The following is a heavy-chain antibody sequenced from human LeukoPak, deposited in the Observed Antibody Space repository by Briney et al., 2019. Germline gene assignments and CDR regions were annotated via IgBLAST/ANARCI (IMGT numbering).Heavy chain of an antibody. Sequence: PGGSLRLSCAASGFPFSSYWMAWVRQAPGKGLEWVATITLDGSDSYYVDSVKGRFTVSRDNAKNSLYLQMNSLRVEDTAVYYCARAQYYLDSWGQGTLVTVSS. CDR3: ARAQYYLDS. CDR1: GFPFSSYW. J-gene: IGHJ4*02. CDR2: ITLDGSDS. V-gene: IGHV3-7*01.